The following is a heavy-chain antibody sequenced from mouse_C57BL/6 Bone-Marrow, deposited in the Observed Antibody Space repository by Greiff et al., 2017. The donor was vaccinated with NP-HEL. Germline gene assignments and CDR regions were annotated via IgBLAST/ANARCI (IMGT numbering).Heavy chain of an antibody. CDR2: ISDGGSYT. J-gene: IGHJ3*01. D-gene: IGHD3-2*02. V-gene: IGHV5-4*01. CDR1: GFTFSSYA. Sequence: EVQVVESGGGLVKPGGSLKLSCAASGFTFSSYAMSWVRQTPEKRLEWVATISDGGSYTYYPDNVKGRFTISRDNAKNNLYLQMSHLKSEDTAMYYCARPRDSSGYVLFAYWGQGTLVTVSA. CDR3: ARPRDSSGYVLFAY.